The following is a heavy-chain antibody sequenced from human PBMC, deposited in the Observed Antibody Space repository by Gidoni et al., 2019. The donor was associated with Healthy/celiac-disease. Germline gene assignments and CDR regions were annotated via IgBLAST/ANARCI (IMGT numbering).Heavy chain of an antibody. Sequence: VPLVAAGGGVVPPGSYLRLSCAASGFPFKSDTIPGLRQAPGKGLERVAVISDDGSNKYYADSVQGRFTISRDNSKNTLYLQMNSPRAEDTAVYYCARDYRDFWSGYYYYYYYYYMDVWGNGTTVTVSS. CDR3: ARDYRDFWSGYYYYYYYYYMDV. J-gene: IGHJ6*03. V-gene: IGHV3-30-3*01. D-gene: IGHD3-3*01. CDR1: GFPFKSDT. CDR2: ISDDGSNK.